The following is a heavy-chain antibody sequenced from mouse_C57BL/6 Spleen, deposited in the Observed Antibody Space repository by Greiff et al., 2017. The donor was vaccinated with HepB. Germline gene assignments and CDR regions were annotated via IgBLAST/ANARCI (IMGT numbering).Heavy chain of an antibody. CDR3: AGHSSTTVVATGYFDV. D-gene: IGHD1-1*01. J-gene: IGHJ1*03. Sequence: EVQGVESGGDLVKPGGSLKLSCAASGFTFSSYGMSWVRQTPDKRLEWVATISSGGGYTYYPDSVKGRFTIARDNAKNTLYLQMSRLKSEDTAMYDCAGHSSTTVVATGYFDVWGTGTTVTVSS. CDR2: ISSGGGYT. CDR1: GFTFSSYG. V-gene: IGHV5-6*01.